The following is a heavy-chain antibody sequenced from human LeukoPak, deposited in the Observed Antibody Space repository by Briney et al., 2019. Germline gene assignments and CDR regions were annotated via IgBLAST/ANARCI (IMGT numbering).Heavy chain of an antibody. V-gene: IGHV1-2*02. Sequence: ASVKVSCKASGYIFTDYYMHWVRQAPGQGLEWMGWINPNNGGTNYAQKFQGRVTMTRDTSISTAYMELSSLRSDDTAVYYCASWAAAGTSPPDYWGQGTLVTVSS. D-gene: IGHD6-13*01. CDR1: GYIFTDYY. J-gene: IGHJ4*02. CDR3: ASWAAAGTSPPDY. CDR2: INPNNGGT.